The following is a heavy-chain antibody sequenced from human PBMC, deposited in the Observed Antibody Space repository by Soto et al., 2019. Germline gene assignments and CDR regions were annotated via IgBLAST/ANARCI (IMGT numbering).Heavy chain of an antibody. CDR2: IYSSGNI. CDR3: ARDSGMIRGNYGMDV. J-gene: IGHJ6*02. Sequence: EVQLVESGGGLIQPGGSLRLSCAASGFIVRSNYMTWVRQAPGKGLEWVSVIYSSGNIYYPDSVKGPFTTSRDNSQNTFFLQMNSLRAEDTAVYYCARDSGMIRGNYGMDVWGQGTTVIVSS. D-gene: IGHD3-10*01. CDR1: GFIVRSNY. V-gene: IGHV3-53*01.